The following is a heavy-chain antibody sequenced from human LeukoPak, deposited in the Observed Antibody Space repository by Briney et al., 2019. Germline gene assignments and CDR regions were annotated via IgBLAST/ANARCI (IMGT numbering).Heavy chain of an antibody. V-gene: IGHV4-59*12. CDR2: IYYSGST. Sequence: ASETLSLTCTVSGGSISSYYWSWIRQPPGKGLEWIGYIYYSGSTNYNPSLKSRVTISVDTSKNQFSLKLSSVTAADTAVYYCARVGPYYYDSSGYYYVVGAFDIWGQGTMVTVSS. J-gene: IGHJ3*02. CDR3: ARVGPYYYDSSGYYYVVGAFDI. CDR1: GGSISSYY. D-gene: IGHD3-22*01.